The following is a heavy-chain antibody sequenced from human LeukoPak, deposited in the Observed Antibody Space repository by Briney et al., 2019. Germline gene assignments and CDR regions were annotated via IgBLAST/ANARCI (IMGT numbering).Heavy chain of an antibody. CDR2: IYYSGTT. J-gene: IGHJ4*02. D-gene: IGHD7-27*01. CDR3: ARGANWGSPDY. Sequence: KPSETLSLTCTVSGGSISSYYWCWIRQSPGKGLEWIGYIYYSGTTSYNPSLKSRVTISLDTSKNQFSLKLSSVTAADTAVYYCARGANWGSPDYWGQGTLVTVSS. CDR1: GGSISSYY. V-gene: IGHV4-59*01.